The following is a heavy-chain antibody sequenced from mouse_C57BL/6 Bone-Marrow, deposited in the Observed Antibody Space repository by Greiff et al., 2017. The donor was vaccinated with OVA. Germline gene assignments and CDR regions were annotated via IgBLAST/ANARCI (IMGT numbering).Heavy chain of an antibody. J-gene: IGHJ3*01. CDR1: GFTFSNYW. CDR3: TDINWAWFAY. D-gene: IGHD4-1*01. CDR2: IRLKSDNYAT. V-gene: IGHV6-3*01. Sequence: EVQLVESGGGLVQPGGSMKLSCVASGFTFSNYWMNWVRQSPEKGLEWVAQIRLKSDNYATHYAESVKGRFTISRDDSKSSVYLQMNNLRAEDTGIYYCTDINWAWFAYWGQGTLVTVSA.